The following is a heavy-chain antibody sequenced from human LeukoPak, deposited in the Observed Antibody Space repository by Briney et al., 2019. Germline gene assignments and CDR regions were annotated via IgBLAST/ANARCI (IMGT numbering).Heavy chain of an antibody. Sequence: GRSLRLSCAASGFTFSNYGMHWVRQAPGKGLDWVAVISFDGSNKYYADSVKGRFTISRDNSKNTLYLQMNSLRAEDTAVYYCAKDRIRWGAAGAPYYFDYWGQGTLVTVSP. J-gene: IGHJ4*02. CDR1: GFTFSNYG. D-gene: IGHD6-13*01. V-gene: IGHV3-30*18. CDR3: AKDRIRWGAAGAPYYFDY. CDR2: ISFDGSNK.